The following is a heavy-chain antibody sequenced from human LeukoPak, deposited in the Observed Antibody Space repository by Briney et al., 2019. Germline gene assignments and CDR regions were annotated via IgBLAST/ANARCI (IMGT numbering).Heavy chain of an antibody. CDR2: ISGSGGST. Sequence: GGSLRLSCAASGFTFSSYAMSWVRQAPGKGLEWVSGISGSGGSTYYADSVKGRFTISRDNSKNTLYLQMNSLRAEDTAVYYCAKVVAATLFYYPFDYWGQGTLATVSS. D-gene: IGHD2-15*01. CDR3: AKVVAATLFYYPFDY. J-gene: IGHJ4*02. CDR1: GFTFSSYA. V-gene: IGHV3-23*01.